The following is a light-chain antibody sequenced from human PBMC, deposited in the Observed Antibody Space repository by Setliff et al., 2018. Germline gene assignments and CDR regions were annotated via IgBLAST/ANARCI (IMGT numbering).Light chain of an antibody. CDR1: SSDVGGYNY. Sequence: SALAQPASVSGSPGQSITISCTGTSSDVGGYNYVSWYQQHPGKAPKLMIYEVSNRPSGVSNRFSGSKSGNTASLTISGLQAEDEADYYCSSYTSSSTLYVFGTGTKGTVL. J-gene: IGLJ1*01. CDR2: EVS. V-gene: IGLV2-14*01. CDR3: SSYTSSSTLYV.